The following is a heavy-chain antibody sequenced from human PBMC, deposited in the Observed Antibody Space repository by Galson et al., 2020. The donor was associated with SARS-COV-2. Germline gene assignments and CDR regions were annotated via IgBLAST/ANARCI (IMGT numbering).Heavy chain of an antibody. CDR2: IKPDGSDS. Sequence: RLSCAASGFTFNTYWMSWVRQAPGKGLEWVANIKPDGSDSYYVDYVRGRFTLSRDNTKNSLYLQMNSLRDDDTAVYYCARSGGYGWDYWGQGALVTVSS. V-gene: IGHV3-7*01. CDR1: GFTFNTYW. CDR3: ARSGGYGWDY. J-gene: IGHJ4*02. D-gene: IGHD5-12*01.